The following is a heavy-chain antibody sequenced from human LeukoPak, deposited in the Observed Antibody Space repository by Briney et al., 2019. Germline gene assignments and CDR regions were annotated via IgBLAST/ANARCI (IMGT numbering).Heavy chain of an antibody. D-gene: IGHD6-13*01. Sequence: PSETLSLTCTVSGGSISRGDYYWSWIRQPPGKGLEWIGSIYHSGSTYYNPSLKSRVTISVDTSRNQFSLKLSSVTAADTAVYYCARDLSSWSPVANYFDYWGQGTLVTVSS. CDR2: IYHSGST. V-gene: IGHV4-39*07. CDR1: GGSISRGDYY. J-gene: IGHJ4*02. CDR3: ARDLSSWSPVANYFDY.